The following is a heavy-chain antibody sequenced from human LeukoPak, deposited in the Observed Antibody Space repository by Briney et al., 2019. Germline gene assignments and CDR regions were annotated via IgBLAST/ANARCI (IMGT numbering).Heavy chain of an antibody. Sequence: ASVKVSCKVSGNTLTELSMHWVRQAPGKGLEWMGGFDPEDGETIYAQQFLGRVTMTEDTSTDTAYMDLSGLGSEDTAVYYCATLNYFGSGSYIDYWGQGTLVTVSS. CDR2: FDPEDGET. CDR3: ATLNYFGSGSYIDY. CDR1: GNTLTELS. J-gene: IGHJ4*02. V-gene: IGHV1-24*01. D-gene: IGHD3-10*01.